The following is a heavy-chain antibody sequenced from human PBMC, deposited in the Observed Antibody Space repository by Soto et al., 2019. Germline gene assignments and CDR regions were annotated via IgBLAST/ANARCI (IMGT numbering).Heavy chain of an antibody. J-gene: IGHJ6*02. Sequence: GSCPSLVNPPQTPPLTCTFSGVSRSTSGVGVGWIPQPPGKALGWLALIYWNDDKRYSPSLKSRLTITKDTSKNQVVLTMTNMDPVDTATYYCAHRREAAAGSIYYYYYGMDVWGQGTTVTVSS. V-gene: IGHV2-5*01. D-gene: IGHD6-13*01. CDR2: IYWNDDK. CDR3: AHRREAAAGSIYYYYYGMDV. CDR1: GVSRSTSGVG.